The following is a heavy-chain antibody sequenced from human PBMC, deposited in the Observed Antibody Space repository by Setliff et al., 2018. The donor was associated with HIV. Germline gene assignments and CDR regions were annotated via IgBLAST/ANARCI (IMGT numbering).Heavy chain of an antibody. CDR3: ARGFLRSRRRWFDP. V-gene: IGHV4-38-2*02. CDR2: IYHSATT. D-gene: IGHD4-17*01. Sequence: PSETLSLTCTVSGSFINSDYWGWIRQPPGKGLEWIGSIYHSATTYYNPSLKSRVTVSVDTSKNQFSLRLSSVTAADTAVYYCARGFLRSRRRWFDPWGQGTLVTVSS. CDR1: GSFINSDY. J-gene: IGHJ5*02.